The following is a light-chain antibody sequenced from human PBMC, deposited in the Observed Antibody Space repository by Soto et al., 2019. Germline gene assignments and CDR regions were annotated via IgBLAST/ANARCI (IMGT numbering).Light chain of an antibody. CDR1: SSDVGGYNY. CDR2: EVS. J-gene: IGLJ2*01. V-gene: IGLV2-8*01. Sequence: SALTQPPSASGSPGQSVTISCTGTSSDVGGYNYVSWYQQHPGKAPKLMIYEVSKRPSGVPDRFSGSKSGNTASLTVSGLQAEDEADYYCSSYAGSKTLLGGGTKLTVL. CDR3: SSYAGSKTL.